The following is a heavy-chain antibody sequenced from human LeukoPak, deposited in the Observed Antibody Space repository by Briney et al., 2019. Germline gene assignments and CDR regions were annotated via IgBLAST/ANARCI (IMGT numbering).Heavy chain of an antibody. V-gene: IGHV3-23*01. J-gene: IGHJ4*02. CDR3: AKQSLYDSSGHFHY. D-gene: IGHD3-22*01. CDR2: ITGSGGYT. CDR1: GLTFSSYA. Sequence: GGSLRLSCAASGLTFSSYAMTWVRQATGKGLEWVSTITGSGGYTYYADSVKGRSTISRDNSKNTLFLRMNSLRAEDTAVYFCAKQSLYDSSGHFHYWGQGTLVTVSS.